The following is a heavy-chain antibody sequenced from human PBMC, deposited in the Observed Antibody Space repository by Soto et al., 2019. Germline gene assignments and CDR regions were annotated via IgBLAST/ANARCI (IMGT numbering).Heavy chain of an antibody. V-gene: IGHV1-69*01. Sequence: QVQLVQSGAEVKKPGSSVKVSCKASGGSFSTYAINWVRQAPGQGLEWMGGIIPTFGSANNAQEFQGRVTITADESTSTVFMELTSLRSDDTAVYYCARGREMATSKFYFDYWDQGTLVTVSS. D-gene: IGHD1-1*01. CDR3: ARGREMATSKFYFDY. CDR1: GGSFSTYA. CDR2: IIPTFGSA. J-gene: IGHJ4*02.